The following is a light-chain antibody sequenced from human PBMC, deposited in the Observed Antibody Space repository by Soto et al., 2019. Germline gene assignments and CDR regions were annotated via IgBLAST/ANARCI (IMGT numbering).Light chain of an antibody. V-gene: IGLV2-14*01. CDR1: SSDVGGYNY. CDR2: EVS. J-gene: IGLJ1*01. Sequence: QSVLTQPASVSGSPGQSITISCTGTSSDVGGYNYVSWYQLHPGKAPKLIIYEVSHRPSGASNHFSGYKSGNTASLTISGLQAEDEAAYYCSSYTSTSTPCVFGTGTKVTVL. CDR3: SSYTSTSTPCV.